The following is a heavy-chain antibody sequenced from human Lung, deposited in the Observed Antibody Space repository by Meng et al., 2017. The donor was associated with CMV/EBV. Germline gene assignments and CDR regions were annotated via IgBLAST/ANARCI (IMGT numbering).Heavy chain of an antibody. J-gene: IGHJ6*02. CDR2: IDYSGST. D-gene: IGHD2-2*02. CDR3: IGYCSSTRCYKYYYDMDV. CDR1: GGSITSSSYY. V-gene: IGHV4-39*01. Sequence: SETLSLXCTVSGGSITSSSYYWGWSRQPPGKGLEWIGRIDYSGSTYYNPSLNSRVTISVDTSKKQFSMKTSSVIAADTAVYYGIGYCSSTRCYKYYYDMDVWGQGTTVTVSS.